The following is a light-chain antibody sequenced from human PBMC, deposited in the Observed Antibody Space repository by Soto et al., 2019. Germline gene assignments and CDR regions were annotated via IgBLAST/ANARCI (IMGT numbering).Light chain of an antibody. V-gene: IGLV2-8*01. Sequence: QSALTQPPSASWSPGQSVAISCTGTSSDVGGYNYVSWYQQHPGKAPKLMIYEISKRPSGVPDRFSGSKSGNTASLTVSGLQAEDEADYYCSSYAGTHIVFGTGTKVTVL. CDR2: EIS. J-gene: IGLJ1*01. CDR1: SSDVGGYNY. CDR3: SSYAGTHIV.